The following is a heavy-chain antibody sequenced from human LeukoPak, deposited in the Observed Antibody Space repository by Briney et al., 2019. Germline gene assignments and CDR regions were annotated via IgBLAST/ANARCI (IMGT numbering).Heavy chain of an antibody. D-gene: IGHD1-7*01. Sequence: PGGSLRLSCAASGFTFSDHYMDWVRQSPGKGLEWVGRVRNKAYSYYTEYAASVQGRFTISRDDSNNSLFLQMNSLKTEDTAVYYCASTSQPIWKYVGFWGQGTLVTVSS. CDR3: ASTSQPIWKYVGF. V-gene: IGHV3-72*01. J-gene: IGHJ4*02. CDR2: VRNKAYSYYT. CDR1: GFTFSDHY.